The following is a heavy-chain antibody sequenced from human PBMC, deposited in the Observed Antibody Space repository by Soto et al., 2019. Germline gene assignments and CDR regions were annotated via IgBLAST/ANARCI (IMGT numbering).Heavy chain of an antibody. J-gene: IGHJ4*02. D-gene: IGHD3-10*02. CDR3: ARVFCSGSRQGPFDY. CDR2: ILPSVGKA. CDR1: GGTFSNYV. Sequence: SVKVSCKASGGTFSNYVISWVRQAPGQGLECMGGILPSVGKANYAQKFQGRVTITADESTSTAYLELSSLRSEDTAVYYCARVFCSGSRQGPFDYWGQGTLVTVSS. V-gene: IGHV1-69*13.